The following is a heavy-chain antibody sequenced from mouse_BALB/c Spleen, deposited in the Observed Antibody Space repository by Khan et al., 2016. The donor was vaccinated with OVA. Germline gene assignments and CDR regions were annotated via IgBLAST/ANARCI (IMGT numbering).Heavy chain of an antibody. CDR3: ARAPLLSDFDY. J-gene: IGHJ2*01. V-gene: IGHV1-87*01. CDR1: GYTFTSYW. D-gene: IGHD2-1*01. CDR2: IYPGDGDT. Sequence: QIQLVQSGAELARPGASVKLSCKASGYTFTSYWMQWVKQGPGQGLEWIGAIYPGDGDTRYTQKFKGKATLTADKSSSTAYMQLSSLASEDSAVYYCARAPLLSDFDYWGQGTTLTVSS.